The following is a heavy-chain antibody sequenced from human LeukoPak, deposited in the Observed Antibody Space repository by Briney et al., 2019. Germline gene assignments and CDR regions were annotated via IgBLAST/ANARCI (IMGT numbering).Heavy chain of an antibody. V-gene: IGHV3-74*01. J-gene: IGHJ5*02. CDR2: INSDGGGS. CDR1: GITFGNNW. Sequence: GGSLRLSCAASGITFGNNWMHWVRHGPGKGLVWISRINSDGGGSIYADSVKGRFTVSRDNAKSTLYLQMNSLRAEDTAVYYCARDVPHNWFDTWGQGTLVTVSS. CDR3: ARDVPHNWFDT.